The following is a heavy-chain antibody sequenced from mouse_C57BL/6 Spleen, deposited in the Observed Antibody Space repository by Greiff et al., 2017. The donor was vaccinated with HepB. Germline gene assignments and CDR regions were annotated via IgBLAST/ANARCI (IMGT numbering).Heavy chain of an antibody. J-gene: IGHJ4*01. V-gene: IGHV1-82*01. CDR3: ERSKGDYDAMDY. CDR2: IYPGDGDT. CDR1: GYAFSSSW. Sequence: QVQLQQSGPELVKPGASVKISCKASGYAFSSSWMNWVKQRPGKGLEWIGRIYPGDGDTNYNGKFKGKATLTADKSSSTAYMQLSSLTSEDSAVYVCERSKGDYDAMDYWGQGTSVTVSS.